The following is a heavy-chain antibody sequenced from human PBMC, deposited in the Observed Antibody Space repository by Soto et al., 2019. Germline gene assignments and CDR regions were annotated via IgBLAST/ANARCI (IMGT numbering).Heavy chain of an antibody. CDR2: IYTSGST. V-gene: IGHV4-4*07. D-gene: IGHD1-7*01. CDR1: GGSISSYY. J-gene: IGHJ5*02. CDR3: ARVGRDWNYDVRFDP. Sequence: ASETLSLTCTVSGGSISSYYWSWIRQPAGKGLEWIGRIYTSGSTNYNPSLKSRVTMSVDTSKNQFSLKLSSVTAADTAVYYCARVGRDWNYDVRFDPWGQGTLVTVSS.